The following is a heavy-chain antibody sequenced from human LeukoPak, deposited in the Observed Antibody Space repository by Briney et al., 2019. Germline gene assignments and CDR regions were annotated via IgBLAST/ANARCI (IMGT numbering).Heavy chain of an antibody. CDR1: GGSISSYY. D-gene: IGHD3-22*01. CDR3: ARETDSSGYYYWFDP. J-gene: IGHJ5*02. Sequence: SETLSLTCTVSGGSISSYYWSWIRQPAGKGLEWIGRIYTSGSTNYNPSLKSRVTMSVDTSKNQFSLKLSSVTAADTAVYYCARETDSSGYYYWFDPWGQGTLVTVSS. CDR2: IYTSGST. V-gene: IGHV4-4*07.